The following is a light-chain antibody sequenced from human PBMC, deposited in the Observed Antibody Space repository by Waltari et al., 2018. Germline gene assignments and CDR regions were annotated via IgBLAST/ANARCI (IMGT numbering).Light chain of an antibody. J-gene: IGLJ2*01. Sequence: QSALTQPASVSGSPGQSITISCTGTSSDVGSYNLVSWYQQHPGKAPKLLVYEVSKRPRGVSDRFSGSKSGNTASLTISGLQAEDEADYYCCSYAGSSTVVFGGGTKLTVL. CDR1: SSDVGSYNL. V-gene: IGLV2-23*02. CDR3: CSYAGSSTVV. CDR2: EVS.